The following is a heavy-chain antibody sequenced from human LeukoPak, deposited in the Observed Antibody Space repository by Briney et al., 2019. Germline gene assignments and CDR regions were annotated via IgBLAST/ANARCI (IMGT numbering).Heavy chain of an antibody. CDR3: ARGRYFDY. CDR1: GFTFSSNA. V-gene: IGHV3-30-3*01. CDR2: ISYDGSNK. Sequence: GGSLRLSCAASGFTFSSNAMHWVRQAPGKGLEWVAVISYDGSNKYYADSVKGRFTISRDNSKNTLYLQMNSLRAEDTAVYYCARGRYFDYWGQGTLVTVSS. J-gene: IGHJ4*02.